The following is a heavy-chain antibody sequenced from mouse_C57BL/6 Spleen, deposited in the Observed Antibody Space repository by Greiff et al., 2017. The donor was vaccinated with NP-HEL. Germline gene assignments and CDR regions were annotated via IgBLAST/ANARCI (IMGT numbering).Heavy chain of an antibody. CDR2: IDPSDSYT. CDR3: ARGGLGTDY. Sequence: QVQLQQPGAELVMPGASVKLSCKASGYTFTSYWMHWVKQRPGQGLEWIGEIDPSDSYTNYNQKFKDKATLTVDKSSSTAYMQLSSLTSEDSAVYYCARGGLGTDYWGQGTTLTVSS. D-gene: IGHD2-14*01. J-gene: IGHJ2*01. CDR1: GYTFTSYW. V-gene: IGHV1-69*01.